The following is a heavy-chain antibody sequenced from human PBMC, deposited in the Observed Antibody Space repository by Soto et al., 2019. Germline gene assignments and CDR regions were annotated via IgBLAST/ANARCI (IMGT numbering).Heavy chain of an antibody. CDR1: GYTLTELS. Sequence: GASVKVSCKVSGYTLTELSMHWVRQAPGKGLEWMGGLDPEDGETIYAQKFQGRVTMTEDTSTDTAYMELSSLRSEDMAVYYCATDFIYYYDSSGLAVDYWGQGTLVTVSS. V-gene: IGHV1-24*01. D-gene: IGHD3-22*01. J-gene: IGHJ4*02. CDR3: ATDFIYYYDSSGLAVDY. CDR2: LDPEDGET.